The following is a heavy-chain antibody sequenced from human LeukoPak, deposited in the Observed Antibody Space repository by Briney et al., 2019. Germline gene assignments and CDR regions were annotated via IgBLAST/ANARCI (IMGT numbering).Heavy chain of an antibody. D-gene: IGHD6-19*01. V-gene: IGHV4-38-2*02. Sequence: SETLSLTCTVSGYSITSGYYWGWIRQPPGKGLEWIGSIYHSGSTYYNPSLKSRVTISVDTSKNQLSLKLSSVTAADTAVYYCARLDSSGWFNWFDPWGQGTLVTVSS. CDR2: IYHSGST. CDR3: ARLDSSGWFNWFDP. CDR1: GYSITSGYY. J-gene: IGHJ5*02.